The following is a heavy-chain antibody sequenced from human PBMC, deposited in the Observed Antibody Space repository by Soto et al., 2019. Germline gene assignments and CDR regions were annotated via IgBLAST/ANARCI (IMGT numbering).Heavy chain of an antibody. CDR2: IYYSGST. CDR1: GDSINSGDYY. J-gene: IGHJ4*02. D-gene: IGHD6-6*01. V-gene: IGHV4-31*03. Sequence: QVQLQESGPGLVKPSQTLSLTCSVSGDSINSGDYYWSWIRQHPGKGLEWIGNIYYSGSTYYNPSLKSRRTMSVDTSKNQFSVKLSSVTAADTAVYYCARVGSAAPGYFDYWGQGTLVTVSS. CDR3: ARVGSAAPGYFDY.